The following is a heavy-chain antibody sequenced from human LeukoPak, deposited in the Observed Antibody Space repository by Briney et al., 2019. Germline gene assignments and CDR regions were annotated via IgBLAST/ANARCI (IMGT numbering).Heavy chain of an antibody. D-gene: IGHD2-2*01. CDR3: ANLLLEIAVGSGVHSRDV. J-gene: IGHJ6*02. Sequence: GASVKVSCRVSGYTLTELSMHWVRQAPGKGLEWMGGFDPADGETIYAQKFQGRVSMTEDTSTDTAYMELSSLRSEDTAVYYCANLLLEIAVGSGVHSRDVWGQGTTVTVSS. V-gene: IGHV1-24*01. CDR2: FDPADGET. CDR1: GYTLTELS.